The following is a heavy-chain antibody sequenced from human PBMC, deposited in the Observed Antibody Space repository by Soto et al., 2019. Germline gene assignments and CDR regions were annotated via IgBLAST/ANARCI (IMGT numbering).Heavy chain of an antibody. Sequence: GGSLRLSCAASGFTFSDYYMSWIRQAPGKGLEWVSYISPGSGYPAYADSVKGRFTISRDNAKRSLYLQMMSLTAEDTAIYYCVRGGGGGLFDPWGQGTMVTVSS. V-gene: IGHV3-11*06. CDR2: ISPGSGYP. J-gene: IGHJ5*02. CDR3: VRGGGGGLFDP. CDR1: GFTFSDYY. D-gene: IGHD2-15*01.